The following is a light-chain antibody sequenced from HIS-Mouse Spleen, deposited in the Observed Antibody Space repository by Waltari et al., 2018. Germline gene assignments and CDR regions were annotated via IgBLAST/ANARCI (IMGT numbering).Light chain of an antibody. V-gene: IGLV1-47*01. CDR1: SSNIGSNY. J-gene: IGLJ3*02. CDR2: RTN. Sequence: QSVLTQPPSASGTPGQRVTISCSGSSSNIGSNYVYWYQQLPGTAPKLLIYRTNHRPSGVPDRFSGSKSGTSASLAISGLRSEDEADYYCAAWDDSLSGPVFGGGTKLTVL. CDR3: AAWDDSLSGPV.